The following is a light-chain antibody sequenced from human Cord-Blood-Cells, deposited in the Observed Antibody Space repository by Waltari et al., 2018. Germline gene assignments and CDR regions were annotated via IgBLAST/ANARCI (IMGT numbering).Light chain of an antibody. Sequence: IQMTQSPSTLSASVGDRVTITCRASQSISSWLAWYQQKPGKAPKLLIYDASSLESGVPSRFSGSGSGTEFTLTISSLQPDDFATYYCQQDNSYSTFGQGTKVEIK. J-gene: IGKJ1*01. CDR2: DAS. V-gene: IGKV1-5*01. CDR3: QQDNSYST. CDR1: QSISSW.